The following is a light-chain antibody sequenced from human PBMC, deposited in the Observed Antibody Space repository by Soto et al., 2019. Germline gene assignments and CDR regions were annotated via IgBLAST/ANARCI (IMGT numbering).Light chain of an antibody. CDR1: RSVSSN. V-gene: IGKV3-15*01. CDR2: GAS. J-gene: IGKJ2*01. Sequence: EIVMTQSPATLSVSPGEKVTLSCRASRSVSSNLAWYQQKPGQAPRLLIYGASTRATGIPARFSGSGSGTEFTLTISSLQSEDFALYYCQQYNNWPLYTFGQGTKLEIK. CDR3: QQYNNWPLYT.